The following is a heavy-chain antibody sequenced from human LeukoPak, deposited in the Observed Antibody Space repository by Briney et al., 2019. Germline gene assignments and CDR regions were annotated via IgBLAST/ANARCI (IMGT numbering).Heavy chain of an antibody. Sequence: GGSLRLSCAASGFNFIDYTMNWVRQAPGKGLEWVSSITSTGRYIFYADSLKGRFTISRDNAKRSLYLQMNSLRAEDTAVYDCARLRNVGGNPHPFNVWGQGTTVTVSS. V-gene: IGHV3-21*01. CDR2: ITSTGRYI. CDR3: ARLRNVGGNPHPFNV. CDR1: GFNFIDYT. D-gene: IGHD4-23*01. J-gene: IGHJ3*01.